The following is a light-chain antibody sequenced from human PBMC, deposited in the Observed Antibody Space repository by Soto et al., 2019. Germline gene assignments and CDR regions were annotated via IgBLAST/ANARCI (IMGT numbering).Light chain of an antibody. CDR3: AAWDDNLKGVV. Sequence: QSVLTQPPSASGTPGQRVTISCSGSSSNTGSNTVSWYQQLPGAAPKLLIYSDNQRPSGVPDRISGSKSGTSASLAISGLQSEDEAEFYCAAWDDNLKGVVFGGGTKLTVL. CDR2: SDN. V-gene: IGLV1-44*01. CDR1: SSNTGSNT. J-gene: IGLJ2*01.